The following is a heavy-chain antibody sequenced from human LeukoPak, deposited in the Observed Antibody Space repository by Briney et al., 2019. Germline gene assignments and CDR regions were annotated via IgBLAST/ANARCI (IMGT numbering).Heavy chain of an antibody. D-gene: IGHD1-26*01. CDR2: FDPEDGET. Sequence: GASVKVSCKASGGTFSSDAISWVRQAPGKGLEWMGGFDPEDGETIYAQKFQGRVTMTEDTSTDTAYMELSSLRSEDTAVYYCARETEEYTYYGHFQHWGQGTLVTVSS. J-gene: IGHJ1*01. V-gene: IGHV1-24*01. CDR3: ARETEEYTYYGHFQH. CDR1: GGTFSSDA.